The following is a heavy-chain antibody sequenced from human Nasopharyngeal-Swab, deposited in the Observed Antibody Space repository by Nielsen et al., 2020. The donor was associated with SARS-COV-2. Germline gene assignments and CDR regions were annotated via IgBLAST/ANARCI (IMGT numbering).Heavy chain of an antibody. D-gene: IGHD3-22*01. CDR2: INPDSGDT. CDR3: ARDYYDNYDSDY. J-gene: IGHJ4*02. V-gene: IGHV1-2*02. Sequence: ASVKVSCKTSGYTFTDYYIHWLRQVPGQGLEWVGCINPDSGDTRYAQKFQGRVTVTRDTSRSTAYIELSRLRSDDTAVYYCARDYYDNYDSDYWGQGTLVPVSS. CDR1: GYTFTDYY.